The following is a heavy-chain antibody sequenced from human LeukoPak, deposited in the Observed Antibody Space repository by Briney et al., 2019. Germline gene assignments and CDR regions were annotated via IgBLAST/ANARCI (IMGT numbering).Heavy chain of an antibody. CDR3: ARDDARGYSGYITDY. J-gene: IGHJ4*02. CDR2: INPNSGGT. V-gene: IGHV1-2*02. CDR1: GYTFTGYY. D-gene: IGHD5-12*01. Sequence: ASVKVSCKASGYTFTGYYMHWVRQAPGQGLEWMGWINPNSGGTNYAQKFQGRVTMTRDTSISTAYMELSRLRSDDTAVYYCARDDARGYSGYITDYWGQGTLVTVSS.